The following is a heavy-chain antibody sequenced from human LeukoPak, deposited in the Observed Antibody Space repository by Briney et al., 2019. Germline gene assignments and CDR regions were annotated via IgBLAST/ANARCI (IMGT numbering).Heavy chain of an antibody. V-gene: IGHV3-9*01. CDR1: GFTFDDDA. D-gene: IGHD3-10*01. CDR3: TKDRNGSGRGYFHN. CDR2: ISSNSGSI. J-gene: IGHJ1*01. Sequence: GGSLRLSCAASGFTFDDDAMHRVRQAPGKGLEWVSGISSNSGSIASADSVKGRFTISRDNAKNSLYLQMSSLRAEDTALYYCTKDRNGSGRGYFHNWGQGTLVTVSS.